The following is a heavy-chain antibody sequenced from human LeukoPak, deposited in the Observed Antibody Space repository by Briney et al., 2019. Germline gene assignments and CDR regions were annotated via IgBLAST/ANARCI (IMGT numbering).Heavy chain of an antibody. CDR1: GFTFSSYG. D-gene: IGHD5-12*01. CDR3: AKDLRWVPAARKRSGYDWGMDV. V-gene: IGHV3-30*18. Sequence: GGSLRLSCAASGFTFSSYGMHWVRQAPGKGLEWVAVISYDGSNKYYADSVKGRFTISRDNSKNTLYLQMNSLRAEDTAVYYCAKDLRWVPAARKRSGYDWGMDVWGQGTTVTVSS. CDR2: ISYDGSNK. J-gene: IGHJ6*02.